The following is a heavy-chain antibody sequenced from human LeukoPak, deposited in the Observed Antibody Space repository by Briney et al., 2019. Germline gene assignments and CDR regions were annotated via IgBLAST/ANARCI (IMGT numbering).Heavy chain of an antibody. V-gene: IGHV3-21*01. CDR1: GFTFSSYS. CDR3: ARVITDTSSWYGSDY. Sequence: GSLRLSCSASGFTFSSYSLNWVRQAPGKGPEWVSSVSSSSTYIYYADSVKGRFTISRDNAKNSLFLQMNSLRAEDTAVYYCARVITDTSSWYGSDYWGQGTLVTVSS. J-gene: IGHJ4*02. D-gene: IGHD6-13*01. CDR2: VSSSSTYI.